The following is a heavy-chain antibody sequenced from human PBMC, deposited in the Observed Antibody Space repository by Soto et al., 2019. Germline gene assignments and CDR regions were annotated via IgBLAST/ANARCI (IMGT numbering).Heavy chain of an antibody. Sequence: ASVKVSCKASGYTFTGYYMHWVRQAPGQGLEWMGWINPNSGGTNYAQKFQGWVTMTRDTSISTAYMELSRLRSDDTAVYYCARGWGDIVVVVAATSSGDDAFDIWGQGTMVTVSS. CDR1: GYTFTGYY. V-gene: IGHV1-2*04. CDR2: INPNSGGT. CDR3: ARGWGDIVVVVAATSSGDDAFDI. J-gene: IGHJ3*02. D-gene: IGHD2-15*01.